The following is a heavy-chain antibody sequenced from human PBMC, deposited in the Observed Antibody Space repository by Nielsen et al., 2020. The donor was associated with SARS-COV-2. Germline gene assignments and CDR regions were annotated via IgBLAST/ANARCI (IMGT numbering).Heavy chain of an antibody. CDR1: GGSISSDGYY. V-gene: IGHV4-30-4*01. Sequence: SETLSLTCTVSGGSISSDGYYWSWIRQHPGKGLEWIGYIYYSGLTYYNPSLKSRLTISLDTSKNQFSLKLPSVTAADTAVYYCASLPALNNYSDSWGQGTLVTVSS. CDR3: ASLPALNNYSDS. CDR2: IYYSGLT. D-gene: IGHD2/OR15-2a*01. J-gene: IGHJ4*02.